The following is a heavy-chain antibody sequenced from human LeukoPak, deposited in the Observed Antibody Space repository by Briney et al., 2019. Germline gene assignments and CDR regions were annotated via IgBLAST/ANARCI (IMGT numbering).Heavy chain of an antibody. Sequence: SETLSLTCAVYGGSFSGYYWSWIRQPPGKGLEWIGEINHSGSTKHNPSLKSRVTISVDTSKNQFSLKLTSVTAADTAVYYCASLADWYYYDDSGYPLGAFDIWGQGTMVTVSS. CDR1: GGSFSGYY. CDR3: ASLADWYYYDDSGYPLGAFDI. D-gene: IGHD3-22*01. V-gene: IGHV4-34*01. CDR2: INHSGST. J-gene: IGHJ3*02.